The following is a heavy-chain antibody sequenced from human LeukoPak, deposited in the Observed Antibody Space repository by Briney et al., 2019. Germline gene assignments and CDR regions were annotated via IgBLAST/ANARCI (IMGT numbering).Heavy chain of an antibody. CDR2: ISGSGGRT. CDR3: AKDSMYCSSTSCYYFDY. CDR1: GFTFRSYA. Sequence: GGSLRLSCVASGFTFRSYAVSWVRQAPGKGLEWVSAISGSGGRTYYADSVKGRFTISRDNSKNTLYLQMNSLRAEDTAVYYCAKDSMYCSSTSCYYFDYWGQGTLVTVSS. V-gene: IGHV3-23*01. D-gene: IGHD2-2*01. J-gene: IGHJ4*02.